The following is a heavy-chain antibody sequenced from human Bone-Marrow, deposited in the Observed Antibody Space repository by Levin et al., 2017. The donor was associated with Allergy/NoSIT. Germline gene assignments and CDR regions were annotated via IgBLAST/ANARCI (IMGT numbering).Heavy chain of an antibody. V-gene: IGHV3-7*03. CDR1: GFTFSSYW. J-gene: IGHJ3*02. D-gene: IGHD2-8*01. Sequence: GGSLRLSCAASGFTFSSYWMSWVRQAPGKGLGWVANMKQDGSEIYYVDSVKGRFTISRDNAKNSVYLQMNSLRAEDTAVYYCARGGKWLDMWGQGTMVTVSS. CDR3: ARGGKWLDM. CDR2: MKQDGSEI.